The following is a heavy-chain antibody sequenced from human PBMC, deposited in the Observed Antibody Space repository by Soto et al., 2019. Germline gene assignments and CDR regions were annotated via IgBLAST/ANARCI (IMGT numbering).Heavy chain of an antibody. J-gene: IGHJ4*02. Sequence: SETLSLTCTVSGGSVSSGSYYWSWIRQPPGKGLEWIGYIYYSGSTNYNPSLKSRVTISVDTSKNQFSLKLSSVTAADTAVYYCARSLIAAAGTAPFDYWGQGTLVTVSS. V-gene: IGHV4-61*01. CDR1: GGSVSSGSYY. D-gene: IGHD6-13*01. CDR2: IYYSGST. CDR3: ARSLIAAAGTAPFDY.